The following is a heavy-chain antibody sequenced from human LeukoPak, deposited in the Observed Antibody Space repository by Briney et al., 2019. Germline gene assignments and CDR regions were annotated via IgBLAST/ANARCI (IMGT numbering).Heavy chain of an antibody. V-gene: IGHV4-34*01. CDR1: GGSFSDYY. J-gene: IGHJ4*02. D-gene: IGHD6-19*01. Sequence: SETLSLTCAVYGGSFSDYYWSWIRQPPGKGLEWIGEVTHSRSTNYNPSLKSRVTISVVMSMNQFSLKLSSVTAADTAVYYCARRLPVAGRAPDYWGSGTLVTVSS. CDR3: ARRLPVAGRAPDY. CDR2: VTHSRST.